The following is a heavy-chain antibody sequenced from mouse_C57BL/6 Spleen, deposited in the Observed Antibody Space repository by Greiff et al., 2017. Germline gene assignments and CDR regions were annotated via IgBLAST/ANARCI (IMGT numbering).Heavy chain of an antibody. D-gene: IGHD2-4*01. CDR3: TRLDDYDFYYAMDY. Sequence: EVKVVESGTVLARPGASVKMSCKTSGYTFTSYWMHWVKQRPGQGLEWIGAIYPGNSDTSYNQKFKGKAKLTAVTSASTAYMELSSLTNEDSAVYYCTRLDDYDFYYAMDYWGQGTSVTVSS. J-gene: IGHJ4*01. V-gene: IGHV1-5*01. CDR2: IYPGNSDT. CDR1: GYTFTSYW.